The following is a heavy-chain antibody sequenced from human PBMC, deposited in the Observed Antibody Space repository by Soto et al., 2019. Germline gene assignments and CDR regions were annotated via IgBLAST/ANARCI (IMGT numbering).Heavy chain of an antibody. V-gene: IGHV4-39*01. CDR2: IYYSGST. D-gene: IGHD5-12*01. Sequence: SETLSLTCPVSGGSISSSSYYWGWIRQPPGKGLEWIGSIYYSGSTYYNPSLKSRVTISVDTSKNQFSLKLSSVTAADTAVYYCARPESRDGYNLAFDIWGQGTMVTVSS. CDR1: GGSISSSSYY. CDR3: ARPESRDGYNLAFDI. J-gene: IGHJ3*02.